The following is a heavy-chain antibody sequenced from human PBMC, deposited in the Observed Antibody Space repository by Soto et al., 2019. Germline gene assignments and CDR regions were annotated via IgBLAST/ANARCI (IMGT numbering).Heavy chain of an antibody. J-gene: IGHJ4*02. CDR1: GFTFSDYY. CDR3: ARAPLDVSYSGYFDY. D-gene: IGHD1-26*01. Sequence: GSLRLSCAASGFTFSDYYMSWIRQAPGKGLEWVSYISSSGSTIYYADSVQGRLTISRDNAKNSLYLQMKSLRAEDTAVYYSARAPLDVSYSGYFDYWGQGTLVTVSS. CDR2: ISSSGSTI. V-gene: IGHV3-11*01.